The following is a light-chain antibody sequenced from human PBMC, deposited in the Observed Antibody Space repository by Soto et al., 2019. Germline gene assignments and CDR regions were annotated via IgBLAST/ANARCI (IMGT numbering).Light chain of an antibody. CDR3: QQYGDWPLT. CDR1: QSVRSTY. CDR2: GVS. Sequence: EVVMTQSPVTLSVSPGERATLSCRACQSVRSTYLAWYQQKPGQAPRLLIFGVSNRAAGIPARFSGSGSGTEFTLTISSLQSEDFAVYYCQQYGDWPLTFGGGTKVDIK. V-gene: IGKV3-15*01. J-gene: IGKJ4*01.